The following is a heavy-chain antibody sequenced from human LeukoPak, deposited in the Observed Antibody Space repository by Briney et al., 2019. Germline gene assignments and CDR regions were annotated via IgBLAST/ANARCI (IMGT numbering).Heavy chain of an antibody. V-gene: IGHV3-23*01. J-gene: IGHJ4*02. CDR3: AKDALYSGSYSCFDY. CDR2: ISGSGGST. Sequence: GSLRLSCAASGFTFSRYAMSWVRQAPGKGLEWVSAISGSGGSTYYADSVKGRFTISRDNSKNTLYLQMNSLRAEDTAVYYCAKDALYSGSYSCFDYWGQGTLVTVSS. D-gene: IGHD1-26*01. CDR1: GFTFSRYA.